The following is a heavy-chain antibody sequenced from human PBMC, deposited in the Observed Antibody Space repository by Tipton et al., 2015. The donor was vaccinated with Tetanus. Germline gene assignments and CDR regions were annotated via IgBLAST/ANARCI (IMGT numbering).Heavy chain of an antibody. CDR2: ISWNSFEI. CDR1: GFKFDDHA. D-gene: IGHD6-19*01. V-gene: IGHV3-9*01. CDR3: AKVSPNTSGCLDY. Sequence: SLRLSCAASGFKFDDHAMHWVRQLPGRGLDWVAGISWNSFEIGYEDSVKGRFTISRDNAKNSLYLQMNSLRAEDTAFYYCAKVSPNTSGCLDYWGQGTLVTVSS. J-gene: IGHJ4*02.